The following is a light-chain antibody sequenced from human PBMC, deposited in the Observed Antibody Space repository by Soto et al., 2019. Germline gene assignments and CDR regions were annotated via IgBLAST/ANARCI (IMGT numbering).Light chain of an antibody. J-gene: IGLJ1*01. CDR2: EVS. CDR3: SSYAGSNWWV. CDR1: SSDVGGYNY. V-gene: IGLV2-8*01. Sequence: QCVLTQPPSASGSPGQSVTISCTGTSSDVGGYNYVSWYQQHPGKAPKLMIYEVSKRPSGVPDRFSGSKSGNTASLTVSGLQAEDEADYYCSSYAGSNWWVFGTGTKVTVL.